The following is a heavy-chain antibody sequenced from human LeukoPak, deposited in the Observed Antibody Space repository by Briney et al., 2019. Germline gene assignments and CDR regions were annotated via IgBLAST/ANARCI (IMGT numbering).Heavy chain of an antibody. CDR3: ARGIITIFGVVSPYAFDI. V-gene: IGHV4-39*01. Sequence: SETLSLTCTVSGGSISSSSYYWGWIRQPPGKGLEWIGSIYYSGSTYYNPSLKSRVTISVDTSKNQFSLKLSSVTAADTAVYYCARGIITIFGVVSPYAFDIWGQGTMVTVSS. D-gene: IGHD3-3*01. J-gene: IGHJ3*02. CDR1: GGSISSSSYY. CDR2: IYYSGST.